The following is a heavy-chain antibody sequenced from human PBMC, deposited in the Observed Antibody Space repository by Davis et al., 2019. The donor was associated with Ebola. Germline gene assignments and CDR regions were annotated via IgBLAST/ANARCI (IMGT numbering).Heavy chain of an antibody. CDR2: INSDGSST. CDR1: GFTFSSYW. V-gene: IGHV3-74*01. J-gene: IGHJ4*02. D-gene: IGHD1-14*01. CDR3: ARAEKGAFDY. Sequence: GESLKISCAASGFTFSSYWMHWVRQAPGKGLVWVSRINSDGSSTNYADSVKGRFTISRDNAKNTVYLQMNSLRAEDTAVYYCARAEKGAFDYWGQGTLVTVSS.